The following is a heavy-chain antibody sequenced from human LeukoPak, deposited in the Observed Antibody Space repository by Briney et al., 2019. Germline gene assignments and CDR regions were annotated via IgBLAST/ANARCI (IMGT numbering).Heavy chain of an antibody. V-gene: IGHV3-30*18. J-gene: IGHJ1*01. CDR2: ISYDGSNK. D-gene: IGHD1-26*01. Sequence: GGSLRLSCAASGFTFSSYGMHWVRQAPGKGLEGVAGISYDGSNKYYADSVKGRFTISRDNSKNTLYLQMNSLRAEDTAVYYCAKPPYSGSYLEYFPHWGQGTLVTVSS. CDR1: GFTFSSYG. CDR3: AKPPYSGSYLEYFPH.